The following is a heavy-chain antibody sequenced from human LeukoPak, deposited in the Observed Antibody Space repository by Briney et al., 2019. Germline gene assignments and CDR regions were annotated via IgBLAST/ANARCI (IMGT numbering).Heavy chain of an antibody. CDR2: IKQDGSEK. J-gene: IGHJ5*02. CDR3: ARGPTDTAMVTPWFDP. D-gene: IGHD5-18*01. CDR1: GFTFSSYW. Sequence: PGGSLRLSCAASGFTFSSYWMSWVRQAPGKGLEWVANIKQDGSEKYYVDSVKGRFTISRDNAKNSLYLQMNSLRAEDTAVYYCARGPTDTAMVTPWFDPWGQGTLVIVSS. V-gene: IGHV3-7*01.